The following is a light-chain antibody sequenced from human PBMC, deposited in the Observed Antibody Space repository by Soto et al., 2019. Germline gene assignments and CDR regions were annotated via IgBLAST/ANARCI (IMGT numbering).Light chain of an antibody. J-gene: IGKJ1*01. Sequence: DIQMTQSPSSLSASVGDRFTIACRASQSISSYLNWYQQKPGKAPKLLIYAASSLQSRVPSRFSGSVSGTDFTLAISSLQPEDFATYYCQQSYSTPRTFGQGTKVDI. CDR1: QSISSY. CDR2: AAS. V-gene: IGKV1-39*01. CDR3: QQSYSTPRT.